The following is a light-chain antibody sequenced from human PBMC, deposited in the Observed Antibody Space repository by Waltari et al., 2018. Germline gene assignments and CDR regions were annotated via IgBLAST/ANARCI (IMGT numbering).Light chain of an antibody. CDR1: LSVDTY. Sequence: ELVLPHSQATLSLSPCDRASLSRRASLSVDTYLSWYQHIPGHAPRLLIYDAANRATGIPARFSGSGSGTDFTLTISSLEPEDFAVYYCRQRSNWVTFGGGTKVEIK. V-gene: IGKV3-11*01. J-gene: IGKJ4*01. CDR3: RQRSNWVT. CDR2: DAA.